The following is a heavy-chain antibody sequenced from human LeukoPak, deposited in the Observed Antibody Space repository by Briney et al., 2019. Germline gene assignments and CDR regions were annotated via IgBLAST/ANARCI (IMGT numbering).Heavy chain of an antibody. CDR1: GFTFDDYG. Sequence: GGSLRLSCAASGFTFDDYGMSWVRQAPGKGLEWVASINQAGSEKYYVDSGKGRFTISRDNAEKSLYLQMNSLRAEDTAVYYCARDTIAAFGFFDYWGQGTLVTVSS. CDR2: INQAGSEK. D-gene: IGHD6-6*01. CDR3: ARDTIAAFGFFDY. V-gene: IGHV3-7*01. J-gene: IGHJ4*02.